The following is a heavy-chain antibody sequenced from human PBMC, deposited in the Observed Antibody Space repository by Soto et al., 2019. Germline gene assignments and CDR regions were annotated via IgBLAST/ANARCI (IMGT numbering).Heavy chain of an antibody. CDR2: IWFDGSDK. J-gene: IGHJ3*02. D-gene: IGHD6-6*01. V-gene: IGHV3-33*01. CDR1: GFTFSNYG. Sequence: GGSLRLSCAASGFTFSNYGMHWVRQAPGKGLEWVALIWFDGSDKYYADSVKGRFTMSRDNSKNTVYLQMNSLRAEDTAVYYCAREYSSSSPAFDIWGQGTMVTVSS. CDR3: AREYSSSSPAFDI.